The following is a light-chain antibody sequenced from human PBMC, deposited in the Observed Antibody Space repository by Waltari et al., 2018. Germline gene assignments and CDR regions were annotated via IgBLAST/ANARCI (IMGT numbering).Light chain of an antibody. V-gene: IGLV2-14*03. CDR3: SSYTNTNTIV. Sequence: QSALTQPASVSGSPGQSITISCTGTSNDVGVYNYVSWYQHLPGKAPKLIIYDVSRWASGVSNRFSGSKSGNTASLTISGLQAEDEADYYCSSYTNTNTIVFGGGTKVTVL. CDR2: DVS. CDR1: SNDVGVYNY. J-gene: IGLJ2*01.